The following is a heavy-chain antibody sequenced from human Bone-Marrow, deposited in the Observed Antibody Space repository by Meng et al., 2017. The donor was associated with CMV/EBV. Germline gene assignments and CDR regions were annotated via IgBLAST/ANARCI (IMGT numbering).Heavy chain of an antibody. D-gene: IGHD3-3*01. Sequence: SETLSLTCTVSAGSISSSSYYWGWIRQPPGKGLEWIGSTYYSGSTYYNPSLKSRVTISVDTSKNQFSLKLSSVTAADTAVYYCARGVYDFWSGPNNNWFDPWGQGTLVTVSS. V-gene: IGHV4-39*01. CDR2: TYYSGST. CDR1: AGSISSSSYY. CDR3: ARGVYDFWSGPNNNWFDP. J-gene: IGHJ5*02.